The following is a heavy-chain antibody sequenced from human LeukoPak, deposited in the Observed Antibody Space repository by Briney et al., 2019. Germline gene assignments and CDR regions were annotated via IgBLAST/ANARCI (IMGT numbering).Heavy chain of an antibody. V-gene: IGHV3-21*01. CDR2: ITSDSRYM. D-gene: IGHD5-18*01. CDR1: GFTFSTYN. Sequence: GGSLRLSCAASGFTFSTYNMNWVRQAPGKGLEWVSSITSDSRYMYYADSVKGRFTISRDNAKNSLYLQMNSLRAEDTAVYYCARGDTAMVDYYYYMDVWGKGTLVTVSS. CDR3: ARGDTAMVDYYYYMDV. J-gene: IGHJ6*03.